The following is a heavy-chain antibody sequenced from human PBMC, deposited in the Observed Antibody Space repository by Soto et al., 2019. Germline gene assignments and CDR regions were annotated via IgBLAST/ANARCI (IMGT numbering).Heavy chain of an antibody. J-gene: IGHJ4*02. D-gene: IGHD1-1*01. CDR2: IVVGSGNT. Sequence: SVKVSCKASGFTFTSSAVQWVRQARGQRLEWIGWIVVGSGNTNYAQKFQERVTITRDMSTSTAYMELSSLRSEDTAVYYCARRSAGTTGVDYWGQGTLVTVSS. CDR3: ARRSAGTTGVDY. CDR1: GFTFTSSA. V-gene: IGHV1-58*01.